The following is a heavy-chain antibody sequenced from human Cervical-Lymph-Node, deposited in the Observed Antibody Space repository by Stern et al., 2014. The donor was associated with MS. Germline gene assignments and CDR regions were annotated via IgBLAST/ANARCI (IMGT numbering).Heavy chain of an antibody. J-gene: IGHJ4*02. Sequence: VQLVQSGPGLVQPSETLSLTCTVSGDSISSSTYYWGWIRQPPGKGLEWIGSIYYSGSTYYNPSLKSRVTLSVDTSKNQFSLKLNSVTAADTALYYCASSLRKSYYYDTIGYFDYWGQGTLVTVSS. CDR2: IYYSGST. V-gene: IGHV4-39*01. CDR3: ASSLRKSYYYDTIGYFDY. D-gene: IGHD3-22*01. CDR1: GDSISSSTYY.